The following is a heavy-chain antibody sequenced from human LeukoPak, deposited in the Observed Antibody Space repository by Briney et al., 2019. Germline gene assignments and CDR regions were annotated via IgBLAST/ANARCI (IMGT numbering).Heavy chain of an antibody. CDR1: GFTFSSYA. CDR3: AKEKTDFTVTTKQAFDP. V-gene: IGHV3-23*01. D-gene: IGHD4-17*01. Sequence: GGSLRLSCAASGFTFSSYAMDWVRQAPGKGLEWVSSISGSGGSTYYADSVKGRFTTSRDNSKNTLYLQMNSLRAEDTAVYYCAKEKTDFTVTTKQAFDPWGQGTLVTVSS. J-gene: IGHJ5*02. CDR2: ISGSGGST.